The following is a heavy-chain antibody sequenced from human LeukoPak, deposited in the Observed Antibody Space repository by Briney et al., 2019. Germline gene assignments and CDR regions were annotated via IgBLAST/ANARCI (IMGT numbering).Heavy chain of an antibody. Sequence: PGGSLRLSCAASGFTFSSYAMSWVRQAPGKGLEWVSAISGSGGSTYYADSVKGRFTISRDNSKNTLYLQMNSLRAEDTAVYYCAKDFSPYYYDSSGSGTDLWGQGTLVTVSS. CDR2: ISGSGGST. J-gene: IGHJ4*02. V-gene: IGHV3-23*01. CDR1: GFTFSSYA. CDR3: AKDFSPYYYDSSGSGTDL. D-gene: IGHD3-22*01.